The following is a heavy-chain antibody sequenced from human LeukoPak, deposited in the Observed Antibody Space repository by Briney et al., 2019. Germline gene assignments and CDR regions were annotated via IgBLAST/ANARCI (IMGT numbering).Heavy chain of an antibody. V-gene: IGHV4-39*01. J-gene: IGHJ4*02. CDR3: ARVDDSSGYSFDY. Sequence: PSETLSLTCTVSGGSLSSSSYYWGWIRQPPGKGLEWIGSIYYSGSTYYNPSLKSRVTISVDTSKNPFSLKLSSVTAADTAVYYCARVDDSSGYSFDYWGQGTLVTVSS. CDR1: GGSLSSSSYY. D-gene: IGHD3-22*01. CDR2: IYYSGST.